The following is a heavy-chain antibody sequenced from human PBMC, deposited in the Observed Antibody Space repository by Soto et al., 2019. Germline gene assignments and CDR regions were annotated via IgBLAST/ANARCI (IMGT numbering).Heavy chain of an antibody. V-gene: IGHV3-33*01. CDR1: GFSFSSYG. J-gene: IGHJ3*02. Sequence: GGSLRLSCAAGGFSFSSYGMHWVRQAPGKGLEWVGVIWYDGSNKYYADSVKGRFTISRDNSKNTRYRLMNRLRVADPAVYYCARDGSGVMHAFDIWGQGTMVTVSS. CDR3: ARDGSGVMHAFDI. D-gene: IGHD3-16*01. CDR2: IWYDGSNK.